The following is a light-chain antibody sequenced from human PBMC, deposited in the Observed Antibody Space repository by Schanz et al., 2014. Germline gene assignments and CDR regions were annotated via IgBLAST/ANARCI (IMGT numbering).Light chain of an antibody. CDR2: DAS. Sequence: DIQMTPSPSSLSASVGDRVTITCQASQDISNYLNWYQQKPGKAPKLLIYDASNLETGVPSRFSGSGSGTEFTLTISSLQPDDFATYSCQQYTAYPWTFGQGTKVEMK. J-gene: IGKJ1*01. CDR3: QQYTAYPWT. CDR1: QDISNY. V-gene: IGKV1-33*01.